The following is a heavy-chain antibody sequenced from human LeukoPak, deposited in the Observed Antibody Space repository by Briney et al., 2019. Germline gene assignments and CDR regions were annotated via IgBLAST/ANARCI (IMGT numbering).Heavy chain of an antibody. V-gene: IGHV4-39*01. CDR1: VGSISSSSYY. D-gene: IGHD6-19*01. Sequence: SDTLSLTCTVSVGSISSSSYYWGWIRQPPGKGVERIGSIYYSGSTYYNPSLKSRVTISVDTSTSQFSLKLSSVTAANTALYYCARPFLAVASRGAGGGDYWGQGTLVTVSS. CDR2: IYYSGST. J-gene: IGHJ4*02. CDR3: ARPFLAVASRGAGGGDY.